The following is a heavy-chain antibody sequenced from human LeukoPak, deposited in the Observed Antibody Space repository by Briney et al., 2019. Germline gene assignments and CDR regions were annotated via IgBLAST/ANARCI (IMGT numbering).Heavy chain of an antibody. D-gene: IGHD4-23*01. CDR1: GFTFSSYS. CDR2: ISSSSSYI. Sequence: PGGSLRLSCAASGFTFSSYSMNWVRQAPGKGLEWVSSISSSSSYIYYADSVKGRFTISRDNAKNSLYLQMNSLRAEDTAVYYCARDISRRNDYGGGRTWGQGTLVTVSS. CDR3: ARDISRRNDYGGGRT. J-gene: IGHJ5*02. V-gene: IGHV3-21*01.